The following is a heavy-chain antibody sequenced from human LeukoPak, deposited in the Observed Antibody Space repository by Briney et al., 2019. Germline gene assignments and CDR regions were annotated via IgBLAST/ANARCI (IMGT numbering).Heavy chain of an antibody. J-gene: IGHJ4*02. Sequence: GESLKISCKGSGYSFTSYWIGWVRQVPGKGLEWMGIIYPGDSDTRYSPSFQGQVTISADKSISTAYLQWSSLKASDTAMYYCARQGSIAADPLDYWGQGTLVTVSS. CDR1: GYSFTSYW. CDR3: ARQGSIAADPLDY. CDR2: IYPGDSDT. V-gene: IGHV5-51*01. D-gene: IGHD6-13*01.